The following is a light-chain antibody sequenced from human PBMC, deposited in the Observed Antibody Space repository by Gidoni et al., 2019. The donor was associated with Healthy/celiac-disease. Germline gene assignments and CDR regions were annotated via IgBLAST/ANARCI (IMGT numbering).Light chain of an antibody. CDR3: QQYGSSPLYT. Sequence: IVLTQSPGTLSLSPGERATLSCRASQSVNSSYLAWYQQKPGQAPRLLIYGASSRATGIPDRFSVSGSGTDFTLTISRLEPEDFAVYYCQQYGSSPLYTFGQGTKLEIK. J-gene: IGKJ2*01. CDR1: QSVNSSY. CDR2: GAS. V-gene: IGKV3-20*01.